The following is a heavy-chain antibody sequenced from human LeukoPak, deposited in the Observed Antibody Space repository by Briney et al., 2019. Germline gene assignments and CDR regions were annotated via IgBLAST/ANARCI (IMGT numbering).Heavy chain of an antibody. D-gene: IGHD2-15*01. CDR2: INGDGSEQ. Sequence: GGSLRLSCAASGFSFSAYWMSWVRQAPGKGLEWLANINGDGSEQYYVDSVKGRFTIPRDNAMNSLYLQMNSLRADDTAVYYCAREYCSGTTCYLPGYWGQGTLVTVSS. CDR3: AREYCSGTTCYLPGY. V-gene: IGHV3-7*04. J-gene: IGHJ4*02. CDR1: GFSFSAYW.